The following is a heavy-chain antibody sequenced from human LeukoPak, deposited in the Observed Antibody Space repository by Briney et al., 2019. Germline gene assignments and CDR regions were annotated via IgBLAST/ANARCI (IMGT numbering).Heavy chain of an antibody. D-gene: IGHD3-10*01. CDR3: AQGGRRRYYGSGSPIWFDP. V-gene: IGHV3-7*03. CDR1: GFTFSSSW. CDR2: INQDGSAK. J-gene: IGHJ5*02. Sequence: PGGSLRLSCAASGFTFSSSWMTWARQAPVKGLEWVASINQDGSAKYYVDSVKGRFTISRDNAKNSLYLQMNSLRAEDTALYYCAQGGRRRYYGSGSPIWFDPWGQGTLVTVSS.